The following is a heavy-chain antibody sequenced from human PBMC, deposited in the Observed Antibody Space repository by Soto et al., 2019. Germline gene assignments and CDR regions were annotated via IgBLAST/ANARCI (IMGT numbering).Heavy chain of an antibody. CDR1: GYTFSTYA. D-gene: IGHD1-1*01. Sequence: ASVKVSCKASGYTFSTYAIHWVRQARGQSLEWMGWINGGTGQTRYSQRFQDRVTITRDTSAKTTYMDLTSLRSEDTAVYYCARGKGMEENYYYYGMDIWGQGTTVTVSS. V-gene: IGHV1-3*01. CDR3: ARGKGMEENYYYYGMDI. J-gene: IGHJ6*02. CDR2: INGGTGQT.